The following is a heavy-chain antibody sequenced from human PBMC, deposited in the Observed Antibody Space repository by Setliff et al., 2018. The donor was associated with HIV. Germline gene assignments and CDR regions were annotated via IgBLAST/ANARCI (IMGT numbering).Heavy chain of an antibody. CDR3: ARTRNIRYYCYMDV. CDR1: GGTFKNFA. J-gene: IGHJ6*03. V-gene: IGHV1-69*13. Sequence: SVKVSCKAFGGTFKNFAFSWVRQAPGQGLEWLGGIIPIFSTTTYSQKFQDRLTITADGSTDTTYMELSRLTPEDTALYFCARTRNIRYYCYMDVWGKGTTVTVSS. CDR2: IIPIFSTT.